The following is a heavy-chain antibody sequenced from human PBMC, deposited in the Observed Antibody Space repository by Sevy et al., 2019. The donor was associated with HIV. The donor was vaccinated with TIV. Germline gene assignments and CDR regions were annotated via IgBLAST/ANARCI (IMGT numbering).Heavy chain of an antibody. J-gene: IGHJ6*02. CDR3: ARVREALTTVINYYYGMDV. Sequence: ASVKVSCKASGGTFSSYAISWVRQAPGQGLEWMGGIIPMFGTANYAQKFQGRVTITADESTSTAYMELSSLRSEDTAVYYRARVREALTTVINYYYGMDVWGQGTTVTVSS. CDR2: IIPMFGTA. V-gene: IGHV1-69*13. D-gene: IGHD4-4*01. CDR1: GGTFSSYA.